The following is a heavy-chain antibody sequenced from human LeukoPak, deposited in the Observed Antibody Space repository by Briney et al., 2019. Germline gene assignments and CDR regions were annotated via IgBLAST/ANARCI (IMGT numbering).Heavy chain of an antibody. D-gene: IGHD3-3*01. Sequence: SETLSLTCTVSDGSISSSSYYWGWIRQPPGKGLEWIGSIYYSGSTYYNPSLKSRVTISVDTSKNQFSLKLSSVTAADTAVYYCASGVRGYYFDYWGQGTLVTVSS. CDR2: IYYSGST. CDR3: ASGVRGYYFDY. CDR1: DGSISSSSYY. J-gene: IGHJ4*02. V-gene: IGHV4-39*07.